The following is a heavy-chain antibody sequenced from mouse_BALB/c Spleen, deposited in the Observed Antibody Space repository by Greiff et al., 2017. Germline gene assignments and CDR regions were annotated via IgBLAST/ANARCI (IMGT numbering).Heavy chain of an antibody. CDR1: GYAFTNYL. J-gene: IGHJ1*01. V-gene: IGHV1-54*01. CDR2: INPGSGGT. CDR3: ATYYGNFWGFDV. D-gene: IGHD2-10*01. Sequence: VQLQESGAELVRPGTSVKVSCKASGYAFTNYLIEWVKQRPGQGLEWIGVINPGSGGTNYNEKFKGKATLTADKSSSTAYMQLSSLTSDDSAVYCCATYYGNFWGFDVWGAGTTVTVSS.